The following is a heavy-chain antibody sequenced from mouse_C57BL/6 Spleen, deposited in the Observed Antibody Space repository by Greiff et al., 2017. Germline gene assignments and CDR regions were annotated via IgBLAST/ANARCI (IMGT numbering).Heavy chain of an antibody. D-gene: IGHD1-1*01. Sequence: QVQLKESGPGILQPSQTLSLTCSFSGFSLSTFGMGVGWIRQPSGKGLEWLAHIWWDDDKYYNPALKSRLTISTDTSKNQVFLKIANVDTADTATYYCARIATTVVEGYAMDYWGQGTSVTVSS. V-gene: IGHV8-8*01. J-gene: IGHJ4*01. CDR1: GFSLSTFGMG. CDR2: IWWDDDK. CDR3: ARIATTVVEGYAMDY.